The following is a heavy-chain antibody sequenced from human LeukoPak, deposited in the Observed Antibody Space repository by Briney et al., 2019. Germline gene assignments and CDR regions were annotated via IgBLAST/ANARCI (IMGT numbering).Heavy chain of an antibody. CDR2: INPNSGGT. J-gene: IGHJ4*02. CDR3: ARDKDTAMVGDY. Sequence: ASVKVSCKASGYTFTGHYMHWVRQAPGRGLEWMGWINPNSGGTNYAQNFQGRVTMTRDTSISSAYMELSSLRSDDTAVYYCARDKDTAMVGDYWGQGTLLTVSS. D-gene: IGHD5-18*01. CDR1: GYTFTGHY. V-gene: IGHV1-2*02.